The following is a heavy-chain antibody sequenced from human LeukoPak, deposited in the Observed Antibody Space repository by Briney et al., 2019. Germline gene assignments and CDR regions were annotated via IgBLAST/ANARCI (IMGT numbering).Heavy chain of an antibody. CDR2: LSTSGDTT. CDR1: GFTFSRYA. D-gene: IGHD6-13*01. J-gene: IGHJ1*01. Sequence: GGSLRLSCAASGFTFSRYAMTWVRQAPGKGLAWVSTLSTSGDTTYYADSVKGRFTISRDNSKNTVYLQMNSLRAEDTAVYYCANQKPGIAAAGGRYFQHWGQGTLVTVSS. V-gene: IGHV3-23*01. CDR3: ANQKPGIAAAGGRYFQH.